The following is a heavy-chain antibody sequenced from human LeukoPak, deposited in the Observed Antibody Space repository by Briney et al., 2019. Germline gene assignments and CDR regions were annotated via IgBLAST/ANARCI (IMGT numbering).Heavy chain of an antibody. CDR3: ARDPLDAFDI. Sequence: TLCLTCTVSGGPISSGSYYWSWIRQPAGKGLEWIGRIYTSGSTNYNPSLTSRVTISVDTSKNQFSLKLSSVTAADTAVYYCARDPLDAFDIWGQGTMLTVSS. V-gene: IGHV4-61*02. CDR2: IYTSGST. J-gene: IGHJ3*02. CDR1: GGPISSGSYY.